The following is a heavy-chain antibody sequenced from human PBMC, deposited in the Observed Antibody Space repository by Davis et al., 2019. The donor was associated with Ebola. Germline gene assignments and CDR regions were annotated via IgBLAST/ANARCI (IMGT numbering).Heavy chain of an antibody. CDR3: ARYYLLWFGELLFHYYGMDV. CDR2: INHSGST. V-gene: IGHV4-34*01. J-gene: IGHJ6*02. CDR1: GGSFSRYY. Sequence: SETLSLTCAVYGGSFSRYYLRWIRQPPGKGLEWIGEINHSGSTNYNPSLKSRVPISVDTSKNQFSLKLSSVTAADTAVYYCARYYLLWFGELLFHYYGMDVWGQGTTVTVSS. D-gene: IGHD3-10*01.